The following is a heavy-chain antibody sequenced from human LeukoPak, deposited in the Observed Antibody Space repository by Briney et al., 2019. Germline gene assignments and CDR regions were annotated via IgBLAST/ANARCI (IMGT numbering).Heavy chain of an antibody. CDR3: ASTTYYYDSSGYLLDY. J-gene: IGHJ4*02. V-gene: IGHV1-69*05. CDR2: IIPIFGTA. CDR1: GGTFSSYA. D-gene: IGHD3-22*01. Sequence: SVKVSCKASGGTFSSYAISWVRQAPGQGLERMGGIIPIFGTANYAQKFQGRVTITTDESTSTAYMELSSLGSEDTAVYYCASTTYYYDSSGYLLDYWGQGTLVTVSS.